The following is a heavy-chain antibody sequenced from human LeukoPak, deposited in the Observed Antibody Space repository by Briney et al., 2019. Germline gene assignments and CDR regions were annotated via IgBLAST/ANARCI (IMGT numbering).Heavy chain of an antibody. Sequence: ASVKVSCKASGYTFTSYDINWVRQATGQGLEWMGWMNPNSGNTGYAQKFQGRVTITRNTSISTAYMELSSLRSEDTAVYYCARGQEGGWWIRYYYYYYMDVWGKGTTVTVSS. V-gene: IGHV1-8*03. CDR2: MNPNSGNT. CDR1: GYTFTSYD. J-gene: IGHJ6*03. D-gene: IGHD6-19*01. CDR3: ARGQEGGWWIRYYYYYYMDV.